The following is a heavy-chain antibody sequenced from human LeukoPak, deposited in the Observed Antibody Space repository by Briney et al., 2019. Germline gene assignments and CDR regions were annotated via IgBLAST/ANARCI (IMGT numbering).Heavy chain of an antibody. CDR2: IYYSGST. D-gene: IGHD5-12*01. J-gene: IGHJ4*02. Sequence: PSETLSLTCTVSGGSISSYYWSWIRQPPGKGLEWIGYIYYSGSTNYNPSLESRVTISVDTSKNQFSLKLSSVTAADTAVYYCARGVGYNYRLYHFDYWGQGTLVTVSS. CDR3: ARGVGYNYRLYHFDY. V-gene: IGHV4-59*01. CDR1: GGSISSYY.